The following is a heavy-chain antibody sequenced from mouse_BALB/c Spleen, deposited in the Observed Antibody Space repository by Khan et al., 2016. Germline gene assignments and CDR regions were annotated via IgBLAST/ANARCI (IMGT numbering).Heavy chain of an antibody. V-gene: IGHV1-54*01. J-gene: IGHJ4*01. CDR1: GYAFTNYL. D-gene: IGHD2-3*01. Sequence: QVQLQQSGAELVRPGTSVKVSCKASGYAFTNYLIEWVKQRPGQGLEWIGVLNPGSGGTNYNEKFKGKATLTADKSSSTAYMQLSSLPSDDSAAYCCARYDGNYYAMDYWGQGTSVTVSS. CDR3: ARYDGNYYAMDY. CDR2: LNPGSGGT.